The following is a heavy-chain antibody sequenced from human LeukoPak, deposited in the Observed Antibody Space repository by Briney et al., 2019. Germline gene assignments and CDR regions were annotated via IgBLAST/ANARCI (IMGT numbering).Heavy chain of an antibody. CDR1: GYSFTSYW. V-gene: IGHV5-51*01. CDR3: ARVPDYYDSSGYYDY. J-gene: IGHJ4*02. CDR2: IYPGDSDT. D-gene: IGHD3-22*01. Sequence: GESLKISCKGSGYSFTSYWIGWVRQMPGKGLEWMGIIYPGDSDTRYSPSFQGQVTISGDKSISTAYLQWSSLKASDTAMYYCARVPDYYDSSGYYDYWGQGTLVTVSS.